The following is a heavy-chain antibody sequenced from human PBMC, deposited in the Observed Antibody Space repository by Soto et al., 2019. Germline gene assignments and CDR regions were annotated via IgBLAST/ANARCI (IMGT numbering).Heavy chain of an antibody. Sequence: GGSLRLSCAGSGFTFSRYWMHWVRQVPGKGLVWVANIVSDGSRTTYADSVKGRFTISRDNAKNTLYLQMDSLRVEDTAVYYCARDANAEPFDYWVQGTLVTVSS. V-gene: IGHV3-74*01. CDR2: IVSDGSRT. CDR3: ARDANAEPFDY. CDR1: GFTFSRYW. J-gene: IGHJ4*02.